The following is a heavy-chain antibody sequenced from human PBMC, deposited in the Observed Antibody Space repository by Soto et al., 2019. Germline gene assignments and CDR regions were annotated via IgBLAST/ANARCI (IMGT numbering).Heavy chain of an antibody. CDR1: GYTFTTYG. CDR2: INAGNGNT. D-gene: IGHD5-12*01. CDR3: ARTGVRGYSGYDPYYYYGMDV. J-gene: IGHJ6*02. Sequence: ASVKASCKASGYTFTTYGISWVRQAPGQGLEWMGWINAGNGNTNYSQKFQGRVTITRDTSASTAHMELSSLRSEDTAVYYCARTGVRGYSGYDPYYYYGMDVWGQGTTVTVSS. V-gene: IGHV1-18*01.